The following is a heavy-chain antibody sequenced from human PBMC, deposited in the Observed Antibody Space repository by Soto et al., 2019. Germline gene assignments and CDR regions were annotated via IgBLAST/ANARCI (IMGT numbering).Heavy chain of an antibody. CDR2: ISGKSTYI. CDR1: GFSFSDYY. D-gene: IGHD4-17*01. Sequence: VQLVESGGGLVKPGGSLRLSCAASGFSFSDYYMSWVRQAPGKGLEWVSSISGKSTYIYYAASVKGRFTISRENARNLVYLQMHSLRAEDTAVYYCARDKGYGDDLDSWGQGTLVTVSS. V-gene: IGHV3-21*01. J-gene: IGHJ4*02. CDR3: ARDKGYGDDLDS.